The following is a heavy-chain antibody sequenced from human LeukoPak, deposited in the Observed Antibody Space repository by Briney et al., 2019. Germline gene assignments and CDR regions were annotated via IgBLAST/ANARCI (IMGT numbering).Heavy chain of an antibody. CDR2: ISASGATT. Sequence: GSLRLSCAAPGFTFSNYAMSWVRQAPGKGLEWVSVISASGATTYNADSVKGRYTISRDNSENTLYLQMNSLRADDTAVYYCAKQRSSYYDSSDYWGQGTLVTVSS. CDR3: AKQRSSYYDSSDY. D-gene: IGHD3-22*01. V-gene: IGHV3-23*01. J-gene: IGHJ4*02. CDR1: GFTFSNYA.